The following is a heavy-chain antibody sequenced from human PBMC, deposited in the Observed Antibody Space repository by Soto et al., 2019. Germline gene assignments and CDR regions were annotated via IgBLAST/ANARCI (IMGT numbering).Heavy chain of an antibody. D-gene: IGHD1-26*01. CDR2: IYYSGST. CDR1: GGSVSSGSYY. CDR3: ARVGGASYFDY. J-gene: IGHJ4*02. Sequence: KTSETLSLTCTVSGGSVSSGSYYWSWIRQPPGKGLEWIGYIYYSGSTNYNPSLKSRVTISVDTSKNQFSLKLSSVTAADTAVYYCARVGGASYFDYWGQGTLVTVSS. V-gene: IGHV4-61*01.